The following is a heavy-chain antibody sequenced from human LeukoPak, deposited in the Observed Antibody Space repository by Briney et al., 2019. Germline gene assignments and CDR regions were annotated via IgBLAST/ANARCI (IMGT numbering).Heavy chain of an antibody. Sequence: PSETLSLTCTVSGDSLSSYYWSWIRQPAGKGMEWIGRFYIGGITNYNPSLKSRVTMSVDTSKNQFSLRLTSMTAADTAVYYCARVKPGGSSTSFDPWGQGTLVTASS. CDR3: ARVKPGGSSTSFDP. J-gene: IGHJ5*02. CDR2: FYIGGIT. V-gene: IGHV4-4*07. CDR1: GDSLSSYY. D-gene: IGHD2-15*01.